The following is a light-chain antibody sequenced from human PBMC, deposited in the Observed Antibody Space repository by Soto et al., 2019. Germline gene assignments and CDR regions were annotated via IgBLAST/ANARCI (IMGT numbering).Light chain of an antibody. V-gene: IGLV1-40*01. CDR3: QSYDSGLSSYV. CDR1: SSNIGAGYD. Sequence: QSVLTQPPSVSGAPGKRVTISCTGSSSNIGAGYDVHWYQQLPVTAPKLLIYGNSNRPSGVPDRFSGSKSGTSASLAITGLQAEDEADYYCQSYDSGLSSYVFGTGTKVTVL. J-gene: IGLJ1*01. CDR2: GNS.